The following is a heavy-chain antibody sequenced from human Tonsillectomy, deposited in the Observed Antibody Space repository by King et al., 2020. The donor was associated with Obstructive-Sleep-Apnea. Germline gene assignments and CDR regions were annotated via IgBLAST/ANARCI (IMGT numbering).Heavy chain of an antibody. Sequence: QLQESGPGLAKPSGTLSLTCAVSGGSISSTNWWSWVRQPPGKGREWSGEIYHGGGTNYNPSLKNRVTISLDKSENQFSLKLTAMTAADTAVYYCASGNSTSPGYWGQGTLVTVSS. V-gene: IGHV4-4*02. CDR3: ASGNSTSPGY. J-gene: IGHJ4*02. CDR1: GGSISSTNW. D-gene: IGHD2/OR15-2a*01. CDR2: IYHGGGT.